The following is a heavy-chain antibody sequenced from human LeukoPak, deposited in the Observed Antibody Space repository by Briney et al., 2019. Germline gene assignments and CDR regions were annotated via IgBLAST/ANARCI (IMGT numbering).Heavy chain of an antibody. J-gene: IGHJ6*02. CDR1: VGSINSGNW. Sequence: PSGTLSLTCAVSVGSINSGNWWSWVRQSPGKGLEWIGEIYHNGTPNYNPSLKSRVTISADTFKNRFSLKMTSVTAADTAVYYCATAPILRGEGGEHYKYGMDVWGQGTTVIVSS. CDR2: IYHNGTP. CDR3: ATAPILRGEGGEHYKYGMDV. D-gene: IGHD2-2*02. V-gene: IGHV4-4*02.